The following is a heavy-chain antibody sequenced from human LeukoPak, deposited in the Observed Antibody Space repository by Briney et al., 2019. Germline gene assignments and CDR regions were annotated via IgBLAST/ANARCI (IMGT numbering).Heavy chain of an antibody. D-gene: IGHD4-11*01. J-gene: IGHJ4*02. V-gene: IGHV4-59*12. Sequence: SETLSLTCTVSGGSISSYYWSWIRQPPGKGLEWIGYIYYSGSTNYNPSLKSRVTISVDTSKNQFSLKLSSVTAADTAVYYCARGDYRAPYYFDYWGQGTLVTVSS. CDR1: GGSISSYY. CDR2: IYYSGST. CDR3: ARGDYRAPYYFDY.